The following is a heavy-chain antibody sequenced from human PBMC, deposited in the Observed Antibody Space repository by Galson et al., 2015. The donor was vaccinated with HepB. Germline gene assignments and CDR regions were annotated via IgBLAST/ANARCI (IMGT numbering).Heavy chain of an antibody. CDR2: IWYDGSTK. Sequence: SLRLSCAASGFTFNTYGMHWVRQAPGKGLEWVAVIWYDGSTKYYADSVKGRFTISRDNSKNTLYLQMNSLRAEDTAVYYCARGIWSDHTADYWGQGTLVTVSS. CDR3: ARGIWSDHTADY. CDR1: GFTFNTYG. V-gene: IGHV3-33*01. J-gene: IGHJ4*02. D-gene: IGHD1-1*01.